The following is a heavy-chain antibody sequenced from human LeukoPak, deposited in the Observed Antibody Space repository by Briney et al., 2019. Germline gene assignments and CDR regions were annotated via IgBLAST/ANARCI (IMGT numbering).Heavy chain of an antibody. V-gene: IGHV4-30-4*08. CDR3: ARSNTAMVSG. Sequence: SETLSLTCTVSGGSISSGDYYWSWIRQPPGKGLELIGYIYYSGSTYYNPSLKSRVTISVDTSKNQFSLKLSSVTSADTAVYYCARSNTAMVSGWGQGTLVTVSS. D-gene: IGHD5-18*01. CDR1: GGSISSGDYY. J-gene: IGHJ4*02. CDR2: IYYSGST.